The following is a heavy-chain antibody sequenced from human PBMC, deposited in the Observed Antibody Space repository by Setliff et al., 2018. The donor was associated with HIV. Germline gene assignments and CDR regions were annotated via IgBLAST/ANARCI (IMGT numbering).Heavy chain of an antibody. CDR2: IYHSGST. V-gene: IGHV4-38-2*01. J-gene: IGHJ4*02. CDR3: ARVRGSSGWYVFDY. CDR1: GYSISSGYY. D-gene: IGHD6-19*01. Sequence: SETLSLTCAVSGYSISSGYYWGWIRQPPGKGLEWIGTIYHSGSTYYNPSLKSRLTISVDTSKNRFSLKLNSVTAADTAVYYCARVRGSSGWYVFDYWGQGTLVTVS.